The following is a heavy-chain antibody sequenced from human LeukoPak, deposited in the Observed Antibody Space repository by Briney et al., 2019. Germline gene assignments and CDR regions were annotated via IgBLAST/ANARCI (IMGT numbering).Heavy chain of an antibody. CDR2: IYSGGST. D-gene: IGHD3-16*01. CDR3: AKDDYEIGYFDY. Sequence: GGSLRLSCAASGFPVSSNYMSWVRQAPGKGLEWVSFIYSGGSTYYADSVKGRFTISRDNSKNTLYLQMNSLRAEDTAVYYCAKDDYEIGYFDYRGQGTLVTVSS. J-gene: IGHJ4*02. V-gene: IGHV3-53*01. CDR1: GFPVSSNY.